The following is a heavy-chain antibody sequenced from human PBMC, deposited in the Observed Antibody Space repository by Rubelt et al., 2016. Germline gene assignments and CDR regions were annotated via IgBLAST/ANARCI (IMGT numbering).Heavy chain of an antibody. V-gene: IGHV1-18*01. CDR2: ISAYNGTT. CDR1: GYTFTTYG. D-gene: IGHD1-26*01. J-gene: IGHJ4*02. Sequence: QVQLVQSGAEVKKPGASVKVSCKASGYTFTTYGINWVRQAPGQGLEWMGWISAYNGTTNHAQKLQGRVTMTTDTSTGTAYMELRSVRSDDTAVYYCAREAYSGRYPLIDYWGQGTLVTVSS. CDR3: AREAYSGRYPLIDY.